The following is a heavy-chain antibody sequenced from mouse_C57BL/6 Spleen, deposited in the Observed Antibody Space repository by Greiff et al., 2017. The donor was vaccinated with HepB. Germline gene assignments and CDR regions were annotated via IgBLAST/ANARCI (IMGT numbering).Heavy chain of an antibody. V-gene: IGHV5-17*01. CDR3: ARNYYGTLYWYFDV. D-gene: IGHD1-1*01. CDR1: GFTFSDYG. Sequence: DVKLVESGGGLVKPGGSLKLSCAASGFTFSDYGMHWVRQAPEKGLEWVAYISSGSSTIYYADTVKGRFTISRDNAKNTLFLQMTSLRSEDTAMYYCARNYYGTLYWYFDVWGTGTTVTVSS. J-gene: IGHJ1*03. CDR2: ISSGSSTI.